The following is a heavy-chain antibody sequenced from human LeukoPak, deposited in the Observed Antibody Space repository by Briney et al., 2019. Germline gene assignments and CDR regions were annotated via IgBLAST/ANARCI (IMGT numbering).Heavy chain of an antibody. Sequence: QPSETLSLTCTVSGGSISSYYWSWIRQPPGKGLEWIGYIYYSGSTNYNPSLKSRVTISVDTSKNQFSLKLSSVTAADTAVYYCARAVRGVVVAATVFDYWGQGTLVTVSS. CDR3: ARAVRGVVVAATVFDY. CDR2: IYYSGST. J-gene: IGHJ4*02. CDR1: GGSISSYY. D-gene: IGHD2-15*01. V-gene: IGHV4-59*01.